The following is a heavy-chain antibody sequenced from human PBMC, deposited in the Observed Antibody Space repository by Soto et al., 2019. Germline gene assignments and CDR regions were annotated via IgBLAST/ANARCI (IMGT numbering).Heavy chain of an antibody. Sequence: PGGSLRLSCAASGFTFSKFVMRWVRQTPGKGLEWVSTITETGGDTYYTDSVKGRFTISRDNSKNTLHLQMTSLRAEDTALYYCTKASPDRHHMDVWGQGTTVTVSS. CDR2: ITETGGDT. V-gene: IGHV3-23*01. CDR1: GFTFSKFV. CDR3: TKASPDRHHMDV. J-gene: IGHJ6*02.